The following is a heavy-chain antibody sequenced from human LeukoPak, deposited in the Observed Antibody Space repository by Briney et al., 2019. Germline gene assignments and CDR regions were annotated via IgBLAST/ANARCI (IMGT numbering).Heavy chain of an antibody. J-gene: IGHJ5*02. D-gene: IGHD4-11*01. V-gene: IGHV3-48*03. Sequence: GGSLRLSCAASGFTFSSYEMNWVRQAPGEGLEWVSYISNSAGTIYYADSVKGRFTISRDNAKNSLYLQMNSLRAEDTAVYYCARDGGTVTTGNWFDPWGQGTLVTVSS. CDR2: ISNSAGTI. CDR1: GFTFSSYE. CDR3: ARDGGTVTTGNWFDP.